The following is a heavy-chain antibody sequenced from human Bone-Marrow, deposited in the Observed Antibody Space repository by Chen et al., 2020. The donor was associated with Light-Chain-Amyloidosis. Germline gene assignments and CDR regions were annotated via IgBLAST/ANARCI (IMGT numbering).Heavy chain of an antibody. D-gene: IGHD2-15*01. CDR1: GFTFSSHA. CDR3: ARRLDCSGGSCYFARNVNWFDP. J-gene: IGHJ5*02. Sequence: VQLVESGGGLVKPGGSLRLSCPASGFTFSSHAMTWVRQAPGKGLEWIGEINHSGSTNYNPSLKSRVTISVDTSKNQFSLKLSSVTAADTAVYYCARRLDCSGGSCYFARNVNWFDPWGQGTLVTVSS. CDR2: INHSGST. V-gene: IGHV4-34*01.